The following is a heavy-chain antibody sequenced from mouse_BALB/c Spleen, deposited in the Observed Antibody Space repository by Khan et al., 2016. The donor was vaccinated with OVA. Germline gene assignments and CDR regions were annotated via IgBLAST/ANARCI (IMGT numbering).Heavy chain of an antibody. CDR2: IWADGST. CDR3: ATICYGKGYYAMDY. V-gene: IGHV2-9*02. J-gene: IGHJ4*01. CDR1: EFSLTNYG. D-gene: IGHD2-1*01. Sequence: QVQLKESGPGLVAPSQSLSITYTVSEFSLTNYGVSWVRQPPGKGLEWLGVIWADGSTNYNAALMSRLSISKDKSKSQVFLKMHSLQTDDTAMYYCATICYGKGYYAMDYWGQGTSVTVSS.